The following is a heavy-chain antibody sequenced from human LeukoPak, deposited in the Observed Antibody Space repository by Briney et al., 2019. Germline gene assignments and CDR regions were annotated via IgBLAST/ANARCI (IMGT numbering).Heavy chain of an antibody. V-gene: IGHV1-46*01. Sequence: GASVKVSCKASGYTFTSYYMHWVRQAPGQGLEWVGIINPSGGSTSYAQKFQGRVTMTRDTSTSTVYMELSSLRSEDTAVYYCARDRRVMTTVTTAVIYYWGQGTLVTVSS. J-gene: IGHJ4*02. D-gene: IGHD4-11*01. CDR3: ARDRRVMTTVTTAVIYY. CDR1: GYTFTSYY. CDR2: INPSGGST.